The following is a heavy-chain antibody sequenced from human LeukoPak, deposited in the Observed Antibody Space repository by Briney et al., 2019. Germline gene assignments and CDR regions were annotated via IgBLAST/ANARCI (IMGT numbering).Heavy chain of an antibody. J-gene: IGHJ4*02. CDR2: ISYDGSNK. Sequence: GRSLRLFCAASGITFSSYAMHWVRQAPGKGLEWVAVISYDGSNKYYADSVKGRFTISRDNSKNTLYLQMNSLRAEDTAVYYCARVGYSYGSYYFDYWGQGTLVTVSS. V-gene: IGHV3-30-3*01. D-gene: IGHD5-18*01. CDR1: GITFSSYA. CDR3: ARVGYSYGSYYFDY.